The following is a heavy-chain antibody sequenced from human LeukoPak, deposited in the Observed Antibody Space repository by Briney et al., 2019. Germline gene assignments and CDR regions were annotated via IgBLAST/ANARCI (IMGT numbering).Heavy chain of an antibody. CDR1: GGSISSGSYY. J-gene: IGHJ4*02. CDR3: ARDGSTQFDH. Sequence: SQTLSLTRTVSGGSISSGSYYWSWIRQPAGKGLEWIGRIYTSGSTNYNPSLKSRVTISVDTSKNQFSLKLSSVTAADTAVYYCARDGSTQFDHWGQGTLVTVSS. CDR2: IYTSGST. D-gene: IGHD1-1*01. V-gene: IGHV4-61*02.